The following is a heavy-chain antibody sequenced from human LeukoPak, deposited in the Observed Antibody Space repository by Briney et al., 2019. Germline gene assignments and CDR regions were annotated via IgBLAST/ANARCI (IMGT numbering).Heavy chain of an antibody. J-gene: IGHJ6*03. CDR3: ATDLQDGFIADYNYYHMDV. CDR2: IRHDERED. Sequence: PGTSLSLSCDLSGINFASFAMHWVRQAPGKGLEWVALIRHDEREDYYEASTKERFSITRDNSRDTLYLQINSRRAEDTAVDLCATDLQDGFIADYNYYHMDVWGKGTTVTVSS. CDR1: GINFASFA. V-gene: IGHV3-33*03. D-gene: IGHD4-11*01.